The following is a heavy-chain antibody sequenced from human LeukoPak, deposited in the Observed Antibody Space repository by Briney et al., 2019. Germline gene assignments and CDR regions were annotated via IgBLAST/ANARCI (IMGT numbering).Heavy chain of an antibody. Sequence: GGSLRLSCAASGFTFSRYGMHWVRQAPGKGLEWVAFIRYDGSNKYYSDSVKGRFTIFRDNSKNTLYLQMNSLRAEDTAVYYCAKAYFYGSGSDLGFDPWGQGTLVTVSS. CDR1: GFTFSRYG. J-gene: IGHJ5*02. D-gene: IGHD3-10*01. CDR3: AKAYFYGSGSDLGFDP. V-gene: IGHV3-30*02. CDR2: IRYDGSNK.